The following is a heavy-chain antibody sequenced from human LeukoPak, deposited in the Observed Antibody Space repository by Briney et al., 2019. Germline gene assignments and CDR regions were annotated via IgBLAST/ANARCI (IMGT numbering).Heavy chain of an antibody. V-gene: IGHV3-30*18. CDR2: ISYDGSNK. CDR1: GFTFSSYG. J-gene: IGHJ4*02. Sequence: GGPLRLSCAASGFTFSSYGMHWVRQAPGKGLEGVAVISYDGSNKYYADSVKGRFTISRDNSKNTLYLQMNSLRAEDRAVYYCAKGGEYYFDSSGYFDYWGQGTPVTVSS. D-gene: IGHD3-22*01. CDR3: AKGGEYYFDSSGYFDY.